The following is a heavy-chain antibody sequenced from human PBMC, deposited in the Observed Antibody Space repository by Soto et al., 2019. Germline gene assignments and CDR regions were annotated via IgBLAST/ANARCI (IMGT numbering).Heavy chain of an antibody. V-gene: IGHV3-11*05. CDR1: GFTFSDYY. CDR3: ARDSTGWASYFDY. CDR2: ISSSSSYT. D-gene: IGHD6-19*01. J-gene: IGHJ4*02. Sequence: QVQLVESGGGLVQPGGSLRLSCAASGFTFSDYYMTWIRQAPGKGLEWVSYISSSSSYTNYADSVRGRFTISRDNAKNSLYLQMNSLRVEDTAVYYCARDSTGWASYFDYWGQGTLVTVSS.